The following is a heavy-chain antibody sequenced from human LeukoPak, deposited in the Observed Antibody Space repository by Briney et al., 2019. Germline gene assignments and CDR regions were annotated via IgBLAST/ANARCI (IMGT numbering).Heavy chain of an antibody. CDR1: GFTFGKYW. CDR2: IKLDGSEK. D-gene: IGHD2-2*01. V-gene: IGHV3-7*01. J-gene: IGHJ4*02. CDR3: ARASNRYCSSTSCYPFDY. Sequence: PGGSLRLSCVASGFTFGKYWMSWVRQAPGKGLEWVANIKLDGSEKNYVDSVKGRFTISRDNAKNSLYLQMNSLRAEDTAVYYCARASNRYCSSTSCYPFDYWGQGTLVTVSS.